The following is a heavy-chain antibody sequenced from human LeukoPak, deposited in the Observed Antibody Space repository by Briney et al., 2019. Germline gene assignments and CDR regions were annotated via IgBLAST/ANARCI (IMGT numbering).Heavy chain of an antibody. CDR2: INPGDSDT. CDR3: ARHLYCTTTTCSYFDS. Sequence: GESLKISCKGSGYRFTSYWIGWVRQMPGKGLEWMGIINPGDSDTRYSPSFQGQVTISADKSINTASLQWSSLKASHTAIYYCARHLYCTTTTCSYFDSWRQGTLVTVYS. CDR1: GYRFTSYW. J-gene: IGHJ4*02. V-gene: IGHV5-51*01. D-gene: IGHD2/OR15-2a*01.